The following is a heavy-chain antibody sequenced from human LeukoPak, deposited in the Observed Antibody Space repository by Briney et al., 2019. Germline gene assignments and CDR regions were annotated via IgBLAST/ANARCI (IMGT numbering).Heavy chain of an antibody. CDR3: ARDLSAGGVG. Sequence: GGSLRLSCAVSGFTFSSFAMHWVRQAPGKGLEWVAVILYNGSNKYYADSVKGRFTISRDNSNNTLYLQMNSLRAEDTAVYYCARDLSAGGVGWGQGTLVTVSS. J-gene: IGHJ4*02. D-gene: IGHD3-16*01. CDR1: GFTFSSFA. CDR2: ILYNGSNK. V-gene: IGHV3-30-3*01.